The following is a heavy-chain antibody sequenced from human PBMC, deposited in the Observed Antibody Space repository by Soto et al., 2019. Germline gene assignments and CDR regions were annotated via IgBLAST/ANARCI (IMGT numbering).Heavy chain of an antibody. CDR3: ARALYCSGGSCSPLRGMDV. Sequence: SETLSLTCAVSGYSISSGYYWGWIRQPPGKGLEWIGTIYHSGSTYYNPSLKSRVTISVDTSKNQFSLKVNSVTAADTAVYCCARALYCSGGSCSPLRGMDVWGLGTTVTVSS. CDR1: GYSISSGYY. CDR2: IYHSGST. V-gene: IGHV4-38-2*01. J-gene: IGHJ6*02. D-gene: IGHD2-15*01.